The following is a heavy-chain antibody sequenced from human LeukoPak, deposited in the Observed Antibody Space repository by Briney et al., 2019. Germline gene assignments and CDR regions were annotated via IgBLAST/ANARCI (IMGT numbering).Heavy chain of an antibody. D-gene: IGHD5-12*01. V-gene: IGHV3-7*01. J-gene: IGHJ5*02. CDR1: GSTFSSYW. Sequence: GGSLRLSCAASGSTFSSYWMSWVRQAPGKGLEWVANIKQNGSEKYYVDSVKGRFTISRDNAKNSLYLQMNSLRAEDTAVYYCARDMGWLPRPWGQGTLVTVSS. CDR3: ARDMGWLPRP. CDR2: IKQNGSEK.